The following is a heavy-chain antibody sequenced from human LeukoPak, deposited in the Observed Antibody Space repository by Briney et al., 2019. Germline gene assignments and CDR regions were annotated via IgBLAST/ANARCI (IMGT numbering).Heavy chain of an antibody. CDR1: GDSVSSNSAA. D-gene: IGHD2-2*01. Sequence: SQTLSLTCAISGDSVSSNSAAWNWIRQSPSRGLEWLGRTYYRSKWYNDYAVSVKSRITINPDTSKNQFSLQLNSVTPEDTAVYYCAMGFLRGRYCSSTSCSDYWGQGTLVTVSS. V-gene: IGHV6-1*01. CDR3: AMGFLRGRYCSSTSCSDY. CDR2: TYYRSKWYN. J-gene: IGHJ4*02.